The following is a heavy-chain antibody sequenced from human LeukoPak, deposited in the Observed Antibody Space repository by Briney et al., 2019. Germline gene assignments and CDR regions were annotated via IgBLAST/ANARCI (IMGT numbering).Heavy chain of an antibody. CDR3: ATAKSLLRF. J-gene: IGHJ1*01. CDR1: GLTFTNDW. Sequence: GGSLRLSCAASGLTFTNDWLGWVRQAPGKGLEWVGRSKNTADGGTTDYAAAVKGRFTISRDDSKNTLYLQMNNLSTEDTALYYCATAKSLLRFWGQGTLVTVSS. D-gene: IGHD2/OR15-2a*01. CDR2: SKNTADGGTT. V-gene: IGHV3-15*01.